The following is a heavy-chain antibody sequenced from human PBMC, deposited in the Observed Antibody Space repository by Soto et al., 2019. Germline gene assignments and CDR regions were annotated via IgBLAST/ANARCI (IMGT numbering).Heavy chain of an antibody. D-gene: IGHD1-26*01. V-gene: IGHV3-23*01. CDR1: GFTFSSYA. CDR2: ISGNRAST. Sequence: EVQLLESGGGLVHPGGSLRLSCAASGFTFSSYAMNWVRQAPGKGLEWVSGISGNRASTFYVDSVRGRFTVSRDNSKNTLFLQMNSLRAEDTAVYYCAKRLSSGSYYAAFDSWGRGTLVTVSS. J-gene: IGHJ4*02. CDR3: AKRLSSGSYYAAFDS.